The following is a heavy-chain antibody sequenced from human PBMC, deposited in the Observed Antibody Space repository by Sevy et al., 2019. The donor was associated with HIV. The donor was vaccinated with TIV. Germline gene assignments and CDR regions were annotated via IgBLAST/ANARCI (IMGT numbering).Heavy chain of an antibody. CDR1: GGSISSSSYY. CDR3: ARHRGMATIDY. J-gene: IGHJ4*02. CDR2: IYYSGST. V-gene: IGHV4-39*01. Sequence: SETLSLTCTVSGGSISSSSYYWGWIRQPPGKGLEWFGSIYYSGSTYYNPSLKSRVTISVNTSKNQFALKLSSVTAADTTVYYCARHRGMATIDYWGQGTLVTVSS. D-gene: IGHD5-12*01.